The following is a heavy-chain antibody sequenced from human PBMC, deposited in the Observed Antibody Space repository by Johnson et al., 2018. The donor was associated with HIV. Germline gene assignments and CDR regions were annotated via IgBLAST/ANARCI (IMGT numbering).Heavy chain of an antibody. Sequence: VQLVESGGGVVQPGRSLRLSCAASGFTFSNYGMAWVRQAPGKGLEWVTVISFAGVKQYYAASVKGRFTISRDNSKGTLYLQMNSLRAEDTAVYYCANLGDYSGINGFDIWGQGTMVTFSS. CDR3: ANLGDYSGINGFDI. V-gene: IGHV3-30*18. J-gene: IGHJ3*02. CDR1: GFTFSNYG. CDR2: ISFAGVKQ. D-gene: IGHD4-23*01.